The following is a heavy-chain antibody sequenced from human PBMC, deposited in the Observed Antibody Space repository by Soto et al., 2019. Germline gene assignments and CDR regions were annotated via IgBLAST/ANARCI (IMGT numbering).Heavy chain of an antibody. CDR2: ISSSSSYM. Sequence: GGSLRLSCAASGFTFSSYSMNWVRQAPGKGLEWVSSISSSSSYMYYADSVKGRFTISRDNAKNSLYLQMNSLRAEDTAVYYCARGRGYSGYDAPPDYWGQGTLVTVSS. CDR3: ARGRGYSGYDAPPDY. D-gene: IGHD5-12*01. CDR1: GFTFSSYS. J-gene: IGHJ4*02. V-gene: IGHV3-21*01.